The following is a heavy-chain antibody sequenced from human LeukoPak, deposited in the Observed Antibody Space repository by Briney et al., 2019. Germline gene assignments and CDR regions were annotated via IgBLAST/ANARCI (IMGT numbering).Heavy chain of an antibody. CDR2: IYPGDSDT. CDR3: ARLSSSGWRGFDY. Sequence: GESLKISCKGSGYSFTSYWIGWVRQMPGKGLECMGIIYPGDSDTRYSLSFQGQVTISADKSISTDYLQWSSLKASDTAMYYCARLSSSGWRGFDYWGQGTLVTVSS. V-gene: IGHV5-51*01. CDR1: GYSFTSYW. J-gene: IGHJ4*02. D-gene: IGHD6-19*01.